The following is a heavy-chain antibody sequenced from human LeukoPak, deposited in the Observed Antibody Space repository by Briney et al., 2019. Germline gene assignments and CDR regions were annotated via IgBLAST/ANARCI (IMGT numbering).Heavy chain of an antibody. D-gene: IGHD2-2*03. CDR3: ARDGYCSSTSCYRNWFDP. CDR1: GYTFTSYG. J-gene: IGHJ5*02. CDR2: ISAYNGNT. Sequence: ASVKVSCKASGYTFTSYGISWVRQAPGQGLEWMGWISAYNGNTNYAQKLQGRVTMTTDTSTSTAYMELRSLRSDDTAVYYCARDGYCSSTSCYRNWFDPWGQGTLSPSPQ. V-gene: IGHV1-18*01.